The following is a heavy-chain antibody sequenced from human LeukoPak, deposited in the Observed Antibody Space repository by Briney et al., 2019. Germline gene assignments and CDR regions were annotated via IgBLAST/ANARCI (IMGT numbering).Heavy chain of an antibody. D-gene: IGHD3-3*01. J-gene: IGHJ6*02. Sequence: GGSLRLSCVASGFRFSKEWMSWVRQAPGKGLVWVSRINDDGSSTSYADSVKGRFTISRDNAKNTLYLQMNSLRAEDTAVYYCARKDYDFWSGYYFYYYGMDVWGQGTTVTVSS. CDR3: ARKDYDFWSGYYFYYYGMDV. CDR2: INDDGSST. CDR1: GFRFSKEW. V-gene: IGHV3-74*01.